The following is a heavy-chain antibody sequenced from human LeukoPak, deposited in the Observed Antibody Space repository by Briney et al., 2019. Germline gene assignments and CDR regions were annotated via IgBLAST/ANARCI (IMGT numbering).Heavy chain of an antibody. J-gene: IGHJ4*02. CDR3: AREGYCSGRSCYPGLLDY. V-gene: IGHV3-30*04. D-gene: IGHD2-15*01. CDR1: GFTFSSYA. Sequence: GRSLRLSCAASGFTFSSYAMHWVRQAPGKGLEWVAVISYDGSNKYYADSVKGRFTISRDNSKNTLYLQMNSLRAEDKAVYYCAREGYCSGRSCYPGLLDYWGQGTLVTVSS. CDR2: ISYDGSNK.